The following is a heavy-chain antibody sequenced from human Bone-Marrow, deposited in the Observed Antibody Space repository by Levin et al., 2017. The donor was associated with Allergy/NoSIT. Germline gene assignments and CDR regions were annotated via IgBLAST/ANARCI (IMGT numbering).Heavy chain of an antibody. Sequence: PSETLSLTCTVSGDSIDSGDYYWNWIRRPPGKGLEWIGHIYFTGRTYYNPSLKSRASISEDTSSNQFSLRLSSVTAADTAIYYCARGIYSGYGASAFDFWGQGTLVTVSS. CDR2: IYFTGRT. D-gene: IGHD5-12*01. CDR1: GDSIDSGDYY. V-gene: IGHV4-30-4*01. J-gene: IGHJ4*02. CDR3: ARGIYSGYGASAFDF.